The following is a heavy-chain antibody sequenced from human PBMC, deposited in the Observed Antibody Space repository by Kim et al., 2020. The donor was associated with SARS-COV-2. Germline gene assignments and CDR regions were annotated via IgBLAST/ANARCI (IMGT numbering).Heavy chain of an antibody. V-gene: IGHV1-3*01. CDR3: ATARSVTGTQGCDY. J-gene: IGHJ4*02. D-gene: IGHD6-19*01. Sequence: SQRFQGRVTINRDTSAGAAYMELSSLRSEDTAVYYCATARSVTGTQGCDYWGQGTLVTVSS.